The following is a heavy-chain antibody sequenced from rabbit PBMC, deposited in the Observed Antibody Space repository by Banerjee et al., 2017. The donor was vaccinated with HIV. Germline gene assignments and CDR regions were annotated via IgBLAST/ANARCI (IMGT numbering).Heavy chain of an antibody. CDR1: GFSFSSNA. J-gene: IGHJ6*01. V-gene: IGHV1S40*01. Sequence: QSLEESGGDLVKPGASLTLTCTASGFSFSSNAMSWVRQAPGKGPEWIGYISGNILRNTYFTNWAKGRFTISRTSSTTVTLQMTSLTAADTATYFCARDQGNGLPTDRLDLWGPGTLVTVS. CDR2: ISGNILRNT. D-gene: IGHD1-1*01. CDR3: ARDQGNGLPTDRLDL.